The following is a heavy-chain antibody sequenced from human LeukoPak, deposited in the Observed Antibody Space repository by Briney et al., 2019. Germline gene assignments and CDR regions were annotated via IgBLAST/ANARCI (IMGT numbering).Heavy chain of an antibody. J-gene: IGHJ3*02. CDR2: ISGNGGST. Sequence: GGTLRLSCAASGFTFSNFGMSWVRQAPGKGLEWVSAISGNGGSTYYADSVKGRFTISRDNAKNSLYLQMNSLRAEDTAVYYCARDLDDGPFDIWGQGTMVTVSS. CDR1: GFTFSNFG. D-gene: IGHD5-24*01. CDR3: ARDLDDGPFDI. V-gene: IGHV3-23*01.